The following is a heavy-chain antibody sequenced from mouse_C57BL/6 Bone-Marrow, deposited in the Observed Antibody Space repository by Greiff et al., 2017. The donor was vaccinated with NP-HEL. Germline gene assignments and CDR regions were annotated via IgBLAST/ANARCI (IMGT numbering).Heavy chain of an antibody. D-gene: IGHD1-1*01. V-gene: IGHV1-55*01. J-gene: IGHJ2*01. CDR1: GYTFTSYW. Sequence: VQLQQPGAELVKPGASVKMSCKASGYTFTSYWITWVKQRPGQGLEWIGDIYPGSGSTNYNEKFKSKATLTVDTSSSTAYMQLSSLTSEDSAVYYCARPLYYYGSSHFDDWGQGTTLTGSS. CDR2: IYPGSGST. CDR3: ARPLYYYGSSHFDD.